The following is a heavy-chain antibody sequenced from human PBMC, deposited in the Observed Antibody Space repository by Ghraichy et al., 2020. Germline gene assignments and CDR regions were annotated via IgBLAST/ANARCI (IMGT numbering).Heavy chain of an antibody. CDR3: ARARPQSITMIVVVKRVFDI. D-gene: IGHD3-22*01. J-gene: IGHJ3*02. CDR1: GFTFSSYS. V-gene: IGHV3-48*04. CDR2: ISSSSSSI. Sequence: GGSLRLSCAASGFTFSSYSMNWVRQAPGKGLEWVSYISSSSSSIYYADSVKGRFTISRDNAKNSLYLQMNSLRAEDTAVYYCARARPQSITMIVVVKRVFDIWGQGTMVTVSS.